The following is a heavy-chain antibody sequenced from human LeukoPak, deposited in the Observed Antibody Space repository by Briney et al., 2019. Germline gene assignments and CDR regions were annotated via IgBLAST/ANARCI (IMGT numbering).Heavy chain of an antibody. CDR3: ARVADDYFDY. V-gene: IGHV3-7*01. CDR2: INQTGSEK. D-gene: IGHD6-19*01. Sequence: GGSLRLSCAASGFTFSSYWMSWVRQAPGKGLEWVANINQTGSEKYFVDSVKGRFTISRDNAKNSLYLQMNSLRAEDTAVYYCARVADDYFDYWGQGTLVTVSS. J-gene: IGHJ4*02. CDR1: GFTFSSYW.